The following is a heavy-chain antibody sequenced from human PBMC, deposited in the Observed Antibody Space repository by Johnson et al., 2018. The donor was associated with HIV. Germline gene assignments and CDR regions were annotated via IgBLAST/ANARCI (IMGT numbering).Heavy chain of an antibody. J-gene: IGHJ3*02. V-gene: IGHV3-23*04. Sequence: VQLVESGGDLVQPGGSLRLSCAASGFTFSSYAMSWVRQAPGKGLEWVSAISGSGGSTYYADSVKGRFTISRDNSKNTLYLQMNSLRAEDTDVYYCAKDPSYYDDSSGYTQENDAFDIWGQGTMVTVSS. D-gene: IGHD3-22*01. CDR2: ISGSGGST. CDR1: GFTFSSYA. CDR3: AKDPSYYDDSSGYTQENDAFDI.